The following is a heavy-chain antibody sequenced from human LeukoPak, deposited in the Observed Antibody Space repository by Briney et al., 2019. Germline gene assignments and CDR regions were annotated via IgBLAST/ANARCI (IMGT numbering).Heavy chain of an antibody. CDR3: ARGYSSGYYYFDY. CDR1: GGSISIYY. J-gene: IGHJ4*02. D-gene: IGHD6-19*01. V-gene: IGHV4-59*01. CDR2: IYYSGST. Sequence: PSETLSLTCTVSGGSISIYYWSWIRHPPGKGLEWIGYIYYSGSTNYNPSLKSRVTISVDTSKNQFSLKLSSVTAADTAVYYCARGYSSGYYYFDYWGQGTLVTVSS.